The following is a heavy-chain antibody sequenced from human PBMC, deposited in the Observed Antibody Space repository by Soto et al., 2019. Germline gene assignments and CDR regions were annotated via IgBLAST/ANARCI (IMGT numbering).Heavy chain of an antibody. D-gene: IGHD5-18*01. CDR3: AKGAMNSYGYLVSYYYGMDV. CDR1: GGTFSSYA. J-gene: IGHJ6*02. Sequence: QVQLVQSGAEVKKPGSSVKVSCKASGGTFSSYAISWVRQAPGQGLEWMGGIIPIFGTANYAQKFQGRVTITADKSTSTAYMELSSLRSEDTAVYYCAKGAMNSYGYLVSYYYGMDVWGQGTTVTVSS. CDR2: IIPIFGTA. V-gene: IGHV1-69*06.